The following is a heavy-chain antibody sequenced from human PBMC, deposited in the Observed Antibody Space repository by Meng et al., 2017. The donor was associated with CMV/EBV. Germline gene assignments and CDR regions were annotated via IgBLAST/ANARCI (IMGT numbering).Heavy chain of an antibody. CDR3: ARGYSSGWYGGRANDY. CDR2: ITSSSTI. D-gene: IGHD6-19*01. J-gene: IGHJ4*02. CDR1: GFTFSTYS. V-gene: IGHV3-48*04. Sequence: GESLKISCVASGFTFSTYSMNWVRQAPGKGLEWLSYITSSSTIYYAESVKGRFTISRDNAKNTLYLQMNSLRAEDTAVYYCARGYSSGWYGGRANDYWGQGTLVTVSS.